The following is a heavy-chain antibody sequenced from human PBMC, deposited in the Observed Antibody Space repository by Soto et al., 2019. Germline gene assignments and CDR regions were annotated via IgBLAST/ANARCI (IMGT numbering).Heavy chain of an antibody. CDR3: TTETTITIFGVAQRGFDY. Sequence: SVSNAWMNWVRQAPGKGLEWVGRIKSKTDGGTTDYAAPVKGRFTISRDDSKNTLYLQMNSLKTEDTAVYYCTTETTITIFGVAQRGFDYWGQGTLVTVSS. CDR1: SVSNAW. V-gene: IGHV3-15*07. D-gene: IGHD3-3*01. J-gene: IGHJ4*02. CDR2: IKSKTDGGTT.